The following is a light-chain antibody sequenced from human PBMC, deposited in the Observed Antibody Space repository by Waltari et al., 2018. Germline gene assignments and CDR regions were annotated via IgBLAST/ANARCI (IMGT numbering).Light chain of an antibody. CDR1: LDITNY. CDR2: AAS. V-gene: IGKV1-39*01. J-gene: IGKJ2*01. Sequence: DLQMTQSPSSLSASVGDRVTITCRASLDITNYLNWYQQKPGKAPKLLIYAASSLQSGVPSRFSGSGSGTDFTLTISSLQPEDFATYYCQQSYSTPNTFGQGTKLEIK. CDR3: QQSYSTPNT.